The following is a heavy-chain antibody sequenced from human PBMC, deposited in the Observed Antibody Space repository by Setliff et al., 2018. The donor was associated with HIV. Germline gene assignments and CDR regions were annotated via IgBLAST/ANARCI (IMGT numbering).Heavy chain of an antibody. CDR3: AREGGQGYSGSGSFYHRNSDL. D-gene: IGHD3-10*01. CDR1: GGSLSGYY. Sequence: SETLSLTCAVYGGSLSGYYWSWVRQSPGRGLEWIGEINQSGNTNFNPSLKSRLIISVDTSKSQFSLKLTSVTAADTALYYCAREGGQGYSGSGSFYHRNSDLWGRGTLVTVS. CDR2: INQSGNT. V-gene: IGHV4-34*01. J-gene: IGHJ2*01.